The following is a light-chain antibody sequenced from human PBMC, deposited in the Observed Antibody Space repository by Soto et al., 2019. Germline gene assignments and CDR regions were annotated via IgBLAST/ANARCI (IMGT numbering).Light chain of an antibody. V-gene: IGKV3-15*01. CDR3: QQYGSSAPIT. Sequence: EIVMTQPPPTLSVSPGKRATLACRASPSVSSNLAWYQQKPGQAPSLLISGASTRATGIPARFSGSGSGTEFILTISSLQSEDFALYYCQQYGSSAPITFGQGTRLEI. CDR2: GAS. CDR1: PSVSSN. J-gene: IGKJ5*01.